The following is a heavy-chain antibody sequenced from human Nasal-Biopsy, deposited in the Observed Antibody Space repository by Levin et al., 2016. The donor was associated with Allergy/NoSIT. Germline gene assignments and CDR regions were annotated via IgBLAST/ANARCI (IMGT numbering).Heavy chain of an antibody. V-gene: IGHV3-23*01. CDR3: AKEGNYYMDV. CDR2: IRPGGGAS. J-gene: IGHJ6*03. Sequence: GGSLRLSCAASGFIFSNYVMSWVRQAPGQGLEWVSTIRPGGGASYHADSVKGRFTISRDNSKNTLYLQMNSLRADDTAIYYCAKEGNYYMDVWGTGTTVTVSS. CDR1: GFIFSNYV.